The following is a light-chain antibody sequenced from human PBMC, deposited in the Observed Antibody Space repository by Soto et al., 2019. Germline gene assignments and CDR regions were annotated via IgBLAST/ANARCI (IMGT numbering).Light chain of an antibody. J-gene: IGKJ4*02. CDR2: GAS. CDR1: QSVSSSY. V-gene: IGKV3-20*01. Sequence: EVVLTQSPGTLSLSPGERATLSCRASQSVSSSYLAWYQQKPGQAPRLLIYGASSRATGIPDRFSGSGSGADFTLTISRLEPEDFAVYYCQQYGSSLLTFGGGAGVDIK. CDR3: QQYGSSLLT.